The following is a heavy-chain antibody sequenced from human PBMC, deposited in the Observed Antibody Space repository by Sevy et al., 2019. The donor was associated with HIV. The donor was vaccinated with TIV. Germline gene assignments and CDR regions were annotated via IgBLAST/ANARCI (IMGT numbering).Heavy chain of an antibody. Sequence: GGSLRLSCTASGFTFSSYSMNWVRQAPGKGLEWVSSISSSSSNIYYADSVKGRFTISRVNAKNSLYLQMNSLRAEDTAVHYCARDMGGYCSSTSCYQNLDYYYYGTDVWGQGTTVTVSS. J-gene: IGHJ6*02. V-gene: IGHV3-21*01. D-gene: IGHD2-2*03. CDR1: GFTFSSYS. CDR2: ISSSSSNI. CDR3: ARDMGGYCSSTSCYQNLDYYYYGTDV.